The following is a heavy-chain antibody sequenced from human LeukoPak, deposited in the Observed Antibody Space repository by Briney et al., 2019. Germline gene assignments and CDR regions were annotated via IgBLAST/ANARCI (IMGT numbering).Heavy chain of an antibody. J-gene: IGHJ3*02. Sequence: GGSLRLSCAASGCTFSSYSMNWVRQAPGKGLEWVSSISSSSSYIYYADSVKGRFTISRDNAKNSLYLQMNSLRAEDTAVYYCARDNPRWNPHAFDIWGQGTMVTVSS. V-gene: IGHV3-21*01. CDR3: ARDNPRWNPHAFDI. D-gene: IGHD5-24*01. CDR2: ISSSSSYI. CDR1: GCTFSSYS.